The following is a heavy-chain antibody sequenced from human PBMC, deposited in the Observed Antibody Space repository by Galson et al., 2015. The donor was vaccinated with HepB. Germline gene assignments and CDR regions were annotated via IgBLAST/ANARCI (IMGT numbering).Heavy chain of an antibody. CDR3: TTDIVVVPAADIDAFDI. D-gene: IGHD2-2*01. J-gene: IGHJ3*02. Sequence: SLRLSCAASGFTFSNAWMSWVRQAPGKGLEWVGRIKSKTDGGTTDYAAPVKGRFTISRDDSKNTLYLQMNSLKTEDTAVYYCTTDIVVVPAADIDAFDIWGQGTMVTVSS. V-gene: IGHV3-15*01. CDR2: IKSKTDGGTT. CDR1: GFTFSNAW.